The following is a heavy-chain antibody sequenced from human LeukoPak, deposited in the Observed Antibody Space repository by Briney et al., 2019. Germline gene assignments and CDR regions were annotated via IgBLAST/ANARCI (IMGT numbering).Heavy chain of an antibody. J-gene: IGHJ4*02. V-gene: IGHV4-59*08. Sequence: SETLSLTCTVSGGSISSYYWSWIRQPPGKGLEWIGYIYYSGSTNYNPSLKSRVTISVDTSKNPFSLKLSSVTAADTAVYYCAKHYGSGSYHSFDYWGQGTLVTVSS. CDR1: GGSISSYY. D-gene: IGHD3-10*01. CDR3: AKHYGSGSYHSFDY. CDR2: IYYSGST.